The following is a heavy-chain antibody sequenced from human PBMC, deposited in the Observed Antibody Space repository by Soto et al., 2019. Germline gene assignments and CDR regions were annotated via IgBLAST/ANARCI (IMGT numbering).Heavy chain of an antibody. D-gene: IGHD3-3*01. Sequence: PSETLSLTCTVSGGSVSSDSYYWSWMRQPPGKGLEGSGYIYYSGSSNYNPSLKSQVTISVDTSKNQFSLKLSSVTAADTAVYYCARSPRNFWSGYRNSYYFDYWGQGTLVTVSS. CDR1: GGSVSSDSYY. CDR2: IYYSGSS. V-gene: IGHV4-61*01. J-gene: IGHJ4*02. CDR3: ARSPRNFWSGYRNSYYFDY.